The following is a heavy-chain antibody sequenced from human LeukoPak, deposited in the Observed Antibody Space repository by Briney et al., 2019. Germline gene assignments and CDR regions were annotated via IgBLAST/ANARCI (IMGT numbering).Heavy chain of an antibody. Sequence: GGSLRLSCAASGFTFSSYAMSWVRQAPGKGLEWVSAISSGGGRTYYADSVKGRFTFSRDNSKNTLSLQMSSLRLDDTAVYYCAREIGSAARGRWGQGTLVTVSS. J-gene: IGHJ4*02. CDR2: ISSGGGRT. CDR3: AREIGSAARGR. CDR1: GFTFSSYA. V-gene: IGHV3-23*01. D-gene: IGHD6-13*01.